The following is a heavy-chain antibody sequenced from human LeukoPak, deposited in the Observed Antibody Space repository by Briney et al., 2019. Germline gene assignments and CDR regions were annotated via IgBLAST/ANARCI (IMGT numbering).Heavy chain of an antibody. Sequence: PSETLSLTCAVSGGSISSSNWWSWVRRPPGKGLEWIGEIYHSGSTNYNPSLKSRVTISVDKSKNQFSLKLSSVTAADTAVYYCARRGAARYYFDYWGQGTLVTVSS. D-gene: IGHD6-6*01. CDR2: IYHSGST. CDR1: GGSISSSNW. CDR3: ARRGAARYYFDY. V-gene: IGHV4-4*02. J-gene: IGHJ4*02.